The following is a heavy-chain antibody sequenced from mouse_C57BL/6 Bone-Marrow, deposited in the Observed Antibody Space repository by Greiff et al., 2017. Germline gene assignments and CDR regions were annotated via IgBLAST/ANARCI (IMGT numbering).Heavy chain of an antibody. CDR3: YYYGSRIDY. V-gene: IGHV1-15*01. CDR1: GYTFTDYE. D-gene: IGHD1-1*01. CDR2: IDPETGGT. Sequence: QVHVKQSGAELVRPGASVTLSCKASGYTFTDYEMHWVKQTPVHGLEWIGAIDPETGGTAYNQKFKGKAILTADKSSSTAYMELRSLTSEDSAVYYAYYYGSRIDYWGQGTTLTVAS. J-gene: IGHJ2*01.